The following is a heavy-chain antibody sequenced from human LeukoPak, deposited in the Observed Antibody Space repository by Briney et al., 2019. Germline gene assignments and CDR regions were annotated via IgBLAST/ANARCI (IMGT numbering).Heavy chain of an antibody. D-gene: IGHD6-19*01. V-gene: IGHV4-30-2*01. CDR3: ARVGIAVAGTNNWFDP. Sequence: SETLSVTCAVSGGSISSGGYSWSWIRHPPGEGLEWIGYIYHSGSTYYNPSLKSRVTISVDRSKNQFSLKLSSVTAADTAVYYCARVGIAVAGTNNWFDPWGQGTLVTVSS. CDR1: GGSISSGGYS. J-gene: IGHJ5*02. CDR2: IYHSGST.